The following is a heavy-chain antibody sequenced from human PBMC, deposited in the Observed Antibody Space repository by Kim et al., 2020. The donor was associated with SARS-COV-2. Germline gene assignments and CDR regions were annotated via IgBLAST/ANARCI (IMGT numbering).Heavy chain of an antibody. Sequence: GSLSLTCTVSGGSLSSSSYYWGWIRQPPGKGLEWIGTAYYIGNTYYNPSLKSRVTISVDTSKNQFSLKLGSVTAADTAFYYCGRHQWYSRGWY. CDR2: AYYIGNT. CDR3: GRHQWYSRGWY. V-gene: IGHV4-39*01. D-gene: IGHD6-13*01. CDR1: GGSLSSSSYY. J-gene: IGHJ2*01.